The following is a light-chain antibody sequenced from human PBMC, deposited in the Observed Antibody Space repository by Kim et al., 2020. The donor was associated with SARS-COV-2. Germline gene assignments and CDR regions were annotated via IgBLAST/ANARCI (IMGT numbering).Light chain of an antibody. J-gene: IGLJ3*02. Sequence: GPKVTNSCSGSSTNIGNNYVSWYQQLPGPAPELLIYDNNKRPSGIPDRFSGSKSGTSATLGISGLQTGDEADYYCGTWDSSLSAGVFGGGTQLTVL. V-gene: IGLV1-51*01. CDR1: STNIGNNY. CDR2: DNN. CDR3: GTWDSSLSAGV.